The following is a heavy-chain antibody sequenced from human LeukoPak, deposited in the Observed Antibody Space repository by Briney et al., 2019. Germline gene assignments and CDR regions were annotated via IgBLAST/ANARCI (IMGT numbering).Heavy chain of an antibody. Sequence: PGGSLRLSCAASGFTFNSYAMSWVRQAPGRGLEWVSGIGGSARSTYYADSAKGRFTISRDNSKNTLYLQMNSLRVEDTAVYYCVTYYYGSSAPKRNYWGQGILVTVSS. CDR2: IGGSARST. V-gene: IGHV3-23*01. CDR1: GFTFNSYA. CDR3: VTYYYGSSAPKRNY. J-gene: IGHJ4*02. D-gene: IGHD3-22*01.